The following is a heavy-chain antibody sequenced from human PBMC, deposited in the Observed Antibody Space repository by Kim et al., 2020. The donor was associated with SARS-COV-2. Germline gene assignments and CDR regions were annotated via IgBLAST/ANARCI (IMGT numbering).Heavy chain of an antibody. Sequence: GRITISRDTSKNMLYLQMNSLRAEDTAVYYCARDATDYGDYWSGYYYGMDVWGQGTTVTVSS. V-gene: IGHV3-66*01. J-gene: IGHJ6*02. D-gene: IGHD4-17*01. CDR3: ARDATDYGDYWSGYYYGMDV.